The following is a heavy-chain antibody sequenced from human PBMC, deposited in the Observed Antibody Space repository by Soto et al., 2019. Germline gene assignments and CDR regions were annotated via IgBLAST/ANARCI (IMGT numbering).Heavy chain of an antibody. V-gene: IGHV3-11*01. CDR1: GFTFSDYY. D-gene: IGHD1-7*01. CDR2: ISSSGSTI. J-gene: IGHJ4*02. CDR3: ASLDWNYYYFDY. Sequence: GGSLRLSCAASGFTFSDYYMSWIRQAPGKGLEWVSYISSSGSTIYYADSVKGRFTISRDNAKNSLYLQMNSLRAEDTAVYYCASLDWNYYYFDYWGQGTLVTVSS.